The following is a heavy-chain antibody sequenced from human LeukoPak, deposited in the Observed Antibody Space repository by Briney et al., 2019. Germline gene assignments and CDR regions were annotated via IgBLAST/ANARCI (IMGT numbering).Heavy chain of an antibody. Sequence: GGSLRLSCAASGFTFSSYSMNWVRQAPGKGLEWVSSISSSSSYIYYADSVKGRFTISRDNAKNSLYLQMNSLRAEDTAVYYCARGVVVLYYFDYWGQGTLVTVSS. V-gene: IGHV3-21*01. CDR3: ARGVVVLYYFDY. CDR1: GFTFSSYS. J-gene: IGHJ4*02. D-gene: IGHD2-15*01. CDR2: ISSSSSYI.